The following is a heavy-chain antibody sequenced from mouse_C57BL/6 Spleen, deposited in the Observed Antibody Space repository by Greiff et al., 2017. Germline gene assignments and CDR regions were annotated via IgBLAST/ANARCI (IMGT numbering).Heavy chain of an antibody. V-gene: IGHV1-26*01. D-gene: IGHD2-14*01. Sequence: EVQLQQSGPELVKPGASVKISCKASGYTFTDYYMNWVKQSHGKSLEWIGDINPNNGGTSYNQKFKGKATLTVDKSSSTAYMELRSLTSEDSAVYYCARGVLLYAMDYWGQGTSVTVSS. J-gene: IGHJ4*01. CDR3: ARGVLLYAMDY. CDR2: INPNNGGT. CDR1: GYTFTDYY.